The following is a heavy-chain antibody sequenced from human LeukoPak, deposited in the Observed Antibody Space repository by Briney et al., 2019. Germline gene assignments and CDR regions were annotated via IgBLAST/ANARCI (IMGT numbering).Heavy chain of an antibody. CDR2: ISSSSTTI. Sequence: PGGSLRLSCAASGFSFSSYEMNWVRQTPGKGLEWVSHISSSSTTIYYADSVRGRFTISRDNAKNSLYLQMNSLRAEDTAIYYCAREDSGGWYTRWFDPWGQGTLVTVSS. D-gene: IGHD6-19*01. CDR1: GFSFSSYE. CDR3: AREDSGGWYTRWFDP. V-gene: IGHV3-48*03. J-gene: IGHJ5*02.